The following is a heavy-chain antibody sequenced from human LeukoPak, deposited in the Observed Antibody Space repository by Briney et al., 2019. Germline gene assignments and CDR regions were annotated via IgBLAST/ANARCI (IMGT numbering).Heavy chain of an antibody. D-gene: IGHD7-27*01. CDR2: ISSNSDNT. J-gene: IGHJ4*02. CDR1: GYTFTSYG. V-gene: IGHV1-18*01. CDR3: ARDWGSIKVIADY. Sequence: ASVKVSCKATGYTFTSYGISWVGQAPGQGLEWMGWISSNSDNTNYAQKLQGRVTMTTDTSTSTAYMELRSLRSDDTALYFCARDWGSIKVIADYWGQGTLVTVSS.